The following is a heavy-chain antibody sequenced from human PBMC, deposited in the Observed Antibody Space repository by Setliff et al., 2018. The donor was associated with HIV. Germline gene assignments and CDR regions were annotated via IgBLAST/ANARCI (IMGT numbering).Heavy chain of an antibody. CDR1: GGSISSRTYY. Sequence: SETLSLTCTVSGGSISSRTYYWGCIRQPPGKGLEWIGSIYYSGTTYYNPSLKSRVTISIDTSKNQFSLRLTSVTAADTAVYFCARLRITMIMMLNYFDYWGQGTLVTVSS. V-gene: IGHV4-39*01. J-gene: IGHJ4*02. CDR2: IYYSGTT. CDR3: ARLRITMIMMLNYFDY. D-gene: IGHD3-22*01.